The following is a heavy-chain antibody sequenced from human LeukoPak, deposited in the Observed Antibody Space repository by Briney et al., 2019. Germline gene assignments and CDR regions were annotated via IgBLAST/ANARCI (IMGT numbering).Heavy chain of an antibody. J-gene: IGHJ3*02. CDR3: ARDLVTVTKGFDI. Sequence: PSETLSLTCTVPGDSFSSHYWTWIRQPPGKGLEWIGYISYIGSTSYNPSLKSRVTISIDTSKNQFSLKLSSVTAADTAVYYCARDLVTVTKGFDIWGQGTMVSVSS. D-gene: IGHD4-17*01. V-gene: IGHV4-59*11. CDR1: GDSFSSHY. CDR2: ISYIGST.